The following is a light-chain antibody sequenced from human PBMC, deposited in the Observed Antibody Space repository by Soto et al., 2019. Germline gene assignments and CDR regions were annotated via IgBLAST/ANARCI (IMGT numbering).Light chain of an antibody. CDR1: QGISSY. CDR3: QLSDSSLT. V-gene: IGKV1-8*01. Sequence: AIRMTQSPSSFSASTGDRVTITFRASQGISSYLAWYQQKPGKAPRLLIYAASSVQGGVPSRFSGSGSGTDFTLTISSLQPEDFATYYCQLSDSSLTFGQGTRLEIK. J-gene: IGKJ5*01. CDR2: AAS.